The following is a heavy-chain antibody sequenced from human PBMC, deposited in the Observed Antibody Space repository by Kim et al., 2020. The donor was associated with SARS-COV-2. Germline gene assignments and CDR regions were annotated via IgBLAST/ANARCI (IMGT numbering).Heavy chain of an antibody. CDR3: ARPGSPPAAGLDY. J-gene: IGHJ4*02. V-gene: IGHV4-39*01. D-gene: IGHD1-26*01. Sequence: SETLSLTCTVSGGSISSSTDYWTWIRQPPGKGLEWIGNVHYSGTSYYSPSLKSRVTISVDTSKNQFSLKVSSVTATDTAVYYCARPGSPPAAGLDYWGQG. CDR1: GGSISSSTDY. CDR2: VHYSGTS.